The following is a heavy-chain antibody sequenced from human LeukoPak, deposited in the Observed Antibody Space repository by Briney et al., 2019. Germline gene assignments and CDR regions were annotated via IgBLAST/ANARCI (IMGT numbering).Heavy chain of an antibody. CDR2: IRYDGSKT. CDR1: GFNFNSYG. D-gene: IGHD3-22*01. J-gene: IGHJ4*02. CDR3: AKDLREMIGSYCDY. Sequence: RPGGSLRLSCAASGFNFNSYGMHWVRQAPGKGLEWVTFIRYDGSKTYYADSVKGRFTISRDNSKNTLYLQKNSLRAEDTAVYYCAKDLREMIGSYCDYWGRGTLVTVSS. V-gene: IGHV3-30*02.